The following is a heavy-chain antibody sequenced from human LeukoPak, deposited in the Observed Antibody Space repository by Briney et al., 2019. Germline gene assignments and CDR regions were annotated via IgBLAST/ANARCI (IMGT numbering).Heavy chain of an antibody. Sequence: SETLSLTRTVSDGSISSHYWSWIRQPPGRGLEWIGHIYYSGSTEYNLSLKSRVTLSVDTSKNQFSLKLSSVTAADTAVYYYARGIYDYVWGSSRLHFDYWGQGTLVTVS. CDR3: ARGIYDYVWGSSRLHFDY. CDR2: IYYSGST. CDR1: DGSISSHY. V-gene: IGHV4-59*11. D-gene: IGHD3-16*02. J-gene: IGHJ4*02.